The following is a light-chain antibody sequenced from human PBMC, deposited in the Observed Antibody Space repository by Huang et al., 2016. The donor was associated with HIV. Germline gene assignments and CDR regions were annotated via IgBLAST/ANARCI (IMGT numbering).Light chain of an antibody. J-gene: IGKJ1*01. CDR1: QDIDAY. Sequence: DIQMTQSPSSLSASIGDRITISCRASQDIDAYLAWYQHKPGKVPNLLIYAASTLQSGVPSRFSGSGSWTNFTLTIGSLQPEDVGSYYCQKYNDVPRTFGHGTKVEIK. CDR3: QKYNDVPRT. V-gene: IGKV1-27*01. CDR2: AAS.